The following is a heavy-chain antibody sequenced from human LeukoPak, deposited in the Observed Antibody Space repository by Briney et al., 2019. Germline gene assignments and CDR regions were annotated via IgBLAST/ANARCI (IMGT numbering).Heavy chain of an antibody. CDR2: LYYSGST. CDR1: AXPITSYY. V-gene: IGHV4-59*12. D-gene: IGHD3-10*01. Sequence: PSETLSLTCTVSAXPITSYYWSWIRQPPGKGLEWIGYLYYSGSTNYNPSLKSRVAISVDTSKNQVSLRLSSLTAADTAVYYCARPMVRGAPHKYWHFDLWGRGTLVTVSS. J-gene: IGHJ2*01. CDR3: ARPMVRGAPHKYWHFDL.